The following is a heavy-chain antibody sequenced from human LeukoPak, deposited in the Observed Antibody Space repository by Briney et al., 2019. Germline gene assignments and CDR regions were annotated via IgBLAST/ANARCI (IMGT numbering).Heavy chain of an antibody. J-gene: IGHJ4*02. CDR1: GFTVSSDY. CDR2: IYSGGDA. CDR3: AGNGHRSVWTMIVVL. Sequence: PGGSLRLSCAASGFTVSSDYISWVRQAPGKGLEWVSIIYSGGDAYYADSVKGRFTISRDNSKNTVFLQMESLRVEDTAMYYCAGNGHRSVWTMIVVLWGQGTLVTVSS. V-gene: IGHV3-66*01. D-gene: IGHD3-22*01.